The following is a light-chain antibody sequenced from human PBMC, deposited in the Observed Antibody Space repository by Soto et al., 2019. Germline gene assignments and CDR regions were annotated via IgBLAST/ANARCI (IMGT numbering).Light chain of an antibody. CDR2: GAS. J-gene: IGKJ5*01. V-gene: IGKV3-15*01. Sequence: EIVLTQSPVTLSLSPGERATLSCRASQTIGRNYLAWYQQKPGQAPRLLIYGASTRATGIPARFSGSGSGTEFTLTISSLQSEDFAVYFCQQYNNWPITFGQGTRLEIK. CDR3: QQYNNWPIT. CDR1: QTIGRN.